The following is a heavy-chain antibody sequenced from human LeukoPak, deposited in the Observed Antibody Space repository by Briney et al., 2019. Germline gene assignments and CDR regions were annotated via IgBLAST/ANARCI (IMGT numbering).Heavy chain of an antibody. CDR1: GFTFSSYW. CDR2: INQDGSGE. J-gene: IGHJ4*02. CDR3: ARAGPYQLPPRPVDY. V-gene: IGHV3-7*01. Sequence: GGSLRLSCAASGFTFSSYWMSWVRQAPGKRLEWVANINQDGSGEYYVDSVKGRFTISRDNAKNSLYLQMNSLRAEDTAAYYCARAGPYQLPPRPVDYWGQGTLVTVSS. D-gene: IGHD2-2*01.